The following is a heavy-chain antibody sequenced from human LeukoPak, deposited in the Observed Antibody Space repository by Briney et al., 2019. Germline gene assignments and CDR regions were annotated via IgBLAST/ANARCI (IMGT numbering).Heavy chain of an antibody. D-gene: IGHD2-2*01. Sequence: QAGGSLRLSCAASGFTFSNYALHWVRQAPGKGLEWVAGIQSNGRNKYYVDSVKGRFAISRDNSKSTLYLQVNSLRVEDTALYYCARESEGGTGTSCPDYWGQGTLVTVSS. V-gene: IGHV3-30*09. CDR3: ARESEGGTGTSCPDY. CDR2: IQSNGRNK. CDR1: GFTFSNYA. J-gene: IGHJ4*02.